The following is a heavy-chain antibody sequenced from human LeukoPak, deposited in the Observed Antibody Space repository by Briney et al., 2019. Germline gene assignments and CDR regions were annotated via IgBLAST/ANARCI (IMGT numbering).Heavy chain of an antibody. V-gene: IGHV4-34*01. CDR1: GGSFSGYY. Sequence: SETLSLTCAVYGGSFSGYYWSWIRQPPGKGLEWIGEINHSGSTNYNPSLKSRVTISVDTSKNQFSLKLSSVTAADTAVYYCARGLGGYQLLWAYYYYYYMDVWGKGTTVTVSS. J-gene: IGHJ6*03. CDR2: INHSGST. CDR3: ARGLGGYQLLWAYYYYYYMDV. D-gene: IGHD2-2*01.